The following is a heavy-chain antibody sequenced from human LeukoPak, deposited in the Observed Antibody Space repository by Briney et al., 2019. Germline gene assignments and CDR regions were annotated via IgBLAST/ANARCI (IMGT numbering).Heavy chain of an antibody. Sequence: GGSLRLSCAASGFTFSSYAMSWVRQAPGKGLEWVSAISGSGGSTYYADSVKGRFTISRDNSKNTLYLQMNSLRAEDTAVYYCALTQDIVVVPAAHFDYWGQGTLVTVSS. D-gene: IGHD2-2*01. CDR1: GFTFSSYA. CDR3: ALTQDIVVVPAAHFDY. V-gene: IGHV3-23*01. J-gene: IGHJ4*02. CDR2: ISGSGGST.